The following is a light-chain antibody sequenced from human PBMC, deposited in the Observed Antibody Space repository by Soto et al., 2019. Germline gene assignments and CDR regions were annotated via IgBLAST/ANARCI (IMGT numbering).Light chain of an antibody. Sequence: EIVMTQSPLSLSVTPGEPASISCWSSQSLVHGNGHTYLDWYLQKPGQPPQLLIYSVSNRASGVPDRFSGSGSGTDFTLKISRVEAEDVGVYYCRQALQTWTFGQGTKVEIK. CDR3: RQALQTWT. V-gene: IGKV2-28*01. CDR2: SVS. CDR1: QSLVHGNGHTY. J-gene: IGKJ1*01.